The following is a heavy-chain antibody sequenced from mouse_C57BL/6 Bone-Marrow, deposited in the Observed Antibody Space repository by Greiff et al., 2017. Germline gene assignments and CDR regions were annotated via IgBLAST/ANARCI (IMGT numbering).Heavy chain of an antibody. CDR2: IRSKSNNYAT. J-gene: IGHJ3*01. D-gene: IGHD2-2*01. CDR1: GFSFNTYA. V-gene: IGHV10-1*01. Sequence: EVQVVESGGGLVQPKGSLKLSCAASGFSFNTYAMNWVRQAPGKGLEWVARIRSKSNNYATYYADSVKDRFTISRDDSESMLYLQMNNLKTEDTAMYHCVRGYAWFAYWGQGTLVTVSA. CDR3: VRGYAWFAY.